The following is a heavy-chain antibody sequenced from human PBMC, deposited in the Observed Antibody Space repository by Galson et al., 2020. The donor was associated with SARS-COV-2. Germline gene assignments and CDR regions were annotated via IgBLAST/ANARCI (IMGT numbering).Heavy chain of an antibody. D-gene: IGHD5-12*01. V-gene: IGHV3-9*01. Sequence: SLKISCAASGFTFDDYAMHWVRQAPGKGLEWVSGISWNSGSIGYADSVKGRFTISRDNAKNSLYLQMNSLRAEDTALYYCAKDLRSGYEPPDYYYYYGMDVWGQGTTVTVSS. J-gene: IGHJ6*02. CDR2: ISWNSGSI. CDR1: GFTFDDYA. CDR3: AKDLRSGYEPPDYYYYYGMDV.